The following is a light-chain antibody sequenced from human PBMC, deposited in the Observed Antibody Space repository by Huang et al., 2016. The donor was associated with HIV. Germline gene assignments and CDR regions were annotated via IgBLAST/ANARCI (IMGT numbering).Light chain of an antibody. CDR2: GAS. Sequence: EIVMTQSPATLSVSPGERATLSCRASKSVSSNLAWYQQKRGQAPRLLIFGASTRATGIPARFSGSGSGTEFTLTISSLQSEDFAVYYCQQYNNWPPWTFGQGTKVDVK. V-gene: IGKV3-15*01. J-gene: IGKJ1*01. CDR1: KSVSSN. CDR3: QQYNNWPPWT.